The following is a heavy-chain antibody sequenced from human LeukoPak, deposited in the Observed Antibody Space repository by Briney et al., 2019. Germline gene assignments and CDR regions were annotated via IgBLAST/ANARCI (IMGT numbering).Heavy chain of an antibody. D-gene: IGHD3-16*01. CDR3: AKDRLAGGNYYFDY. CDR2: ISYDGSNK. CDR1: GFTFSSYG. Sequence: GGSLRLSCAASGFTFSSYGMHWVRHAPGNGLEGVAVISYDGSNKYYADSVKGRFTISRDNSKNTLYLQMNSLRAEDTAVYYCAKDRLAGGNYYFDYWGQGTLVTVSS. V-gene: IGHV3-30*18. J-gene: IGHJ4*02.